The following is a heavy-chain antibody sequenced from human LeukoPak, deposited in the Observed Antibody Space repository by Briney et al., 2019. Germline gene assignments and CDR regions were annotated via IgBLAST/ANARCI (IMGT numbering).Heavy chain of an antibody. CDR3: ARVIAAAQNWFDP. CDR2: ISSSSSYI. J-gene: IGHJ5*02. CDR1: GFTVSNKY. V-gene: IGHV3-21*01. Sequence: GGSLRLSCAASGFTVSNKYMTWVRQAPGKGLEWVSSISSSSSYIYYADSVKGRFTISRDNAKNSLYLQMNSLRAEDTAVYYCARVIAAAQNWFDPWGQGTLVTVSS. D-gene: IGHD6-13*01.